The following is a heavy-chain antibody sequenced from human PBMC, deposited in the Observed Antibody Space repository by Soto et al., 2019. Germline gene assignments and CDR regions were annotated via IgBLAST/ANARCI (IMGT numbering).Heavy chain of an antibody. J-gene: IGHJ5*02. V-gene: IGHV4-59*01. CDR1: GGSISSYY. D-gene: IGHD3-10*01. CDR2: IYYSGST. CDR3: ARDKASGSYYNWFDP. Sequence: SETLSLTCTVSGGSISSYYWSWIRQSPGKGLEWIGYIYYSGSTNYNPSLKSRVTISVDTSKNQFSLKLSSVTAADTAVYYCARDKASGSYYNWFDPWGQGTLVTVSS.